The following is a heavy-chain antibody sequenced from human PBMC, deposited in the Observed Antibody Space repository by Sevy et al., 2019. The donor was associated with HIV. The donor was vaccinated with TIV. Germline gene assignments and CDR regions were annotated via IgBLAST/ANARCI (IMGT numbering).Heavy chain of an antibody. D-gene: IGHD2-2*02. J-gene: IGHJ4*02. Sequence: ASVKVSCKASGYTFTSYVISWVRQAPGQGLEWMGWISAYNGNTNYAEKLQGRVTMTTDTSTSTAYMELRSLRSDDTAVYYCARGVQCSSTSCYTPPFDYWGQGTLVTVSS. CDR1: GYTFTSYV. V-gene: IGHV1-18*01. CDR3: ARGVQCSSTSCYTPPFDY. CDR2: ISAYNGNT.